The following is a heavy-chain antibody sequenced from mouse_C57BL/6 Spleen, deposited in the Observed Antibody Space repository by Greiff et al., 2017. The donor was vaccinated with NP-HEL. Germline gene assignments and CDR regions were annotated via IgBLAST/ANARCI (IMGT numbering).Heavy chain of an antibody. D-gene: IGHD2-4*01. Sequence: VQLQQSGAELVRPGASVKLSCKASGYTFTDYYINWVKQRPGQGLEWIARIYPGSGNTYYNEKFKGKATLTAEKSSSTAYMQLSSLTSEDSAVYFCARIYDYDGFAYWGQGTLVTVSA. V-gene: IGHV1-76*01. CDR3: ARIYDYDGFAY. J-gene: IGHJ3*01. CDR1: GYTFTDYY. CDR2: IYPGSGNT.